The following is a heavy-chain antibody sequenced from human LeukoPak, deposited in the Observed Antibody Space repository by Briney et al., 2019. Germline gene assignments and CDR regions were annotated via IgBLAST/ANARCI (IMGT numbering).Heavy chain of an antibody. V-gene: IGHV3-30*18. CDR2: ISFDGNTK. Sequence: PGGSLRLSCAASGFTFSNYGMHWVRQAPGKGLEWVAVISFDGNTKYFGDSVKGRFTISRDNSKNTLYLQMNSLRAEDTAVYYCAKDSSGWYTVDYWGQGTLVTVSS. J-gene: IGHJ4*02. CDR1: GFTFSNYG. D-gene: IGHD6-19*01. CDR3: AKDSSGWYTVDY.